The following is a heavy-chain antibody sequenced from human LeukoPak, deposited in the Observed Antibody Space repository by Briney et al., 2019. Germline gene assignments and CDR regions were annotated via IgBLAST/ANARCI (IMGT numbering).Heavy chain of an antibody. D-gene: IGHD1-1*01. V-gene: IGHV3-48*03. CDR3: GRVWNGRTFIDY. CDR1: GFTFSNYE. Sequence: PGGSLRLSCAASGFTFSNYEMNWVRQAPGKGLEWVSYISSSAYTIYYADSVKGRFTISRGNAKNSLYLQMNGLRAEDTAVYYCGRVWNGRTFIDYWGQGTLVTVSS. CDR2: ISSSAYTI. J-gene: IGHJ4*02.